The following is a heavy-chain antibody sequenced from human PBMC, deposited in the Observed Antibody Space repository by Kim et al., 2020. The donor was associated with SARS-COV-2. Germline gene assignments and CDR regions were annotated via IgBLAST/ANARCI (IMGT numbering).Heavy chain of an antibody. J-gene: IGHJ4*02. V-gene: IGHV1-46*01. CDR3: AGEGWTQGGFDH. D-gene: IGHD2-15*01. Sequence: SYAQKFQGRVTMTRDTSTSTVYMELSSLRSEDTAVYYCAGEGWTQGGFDHWGQGTLVTVSS.